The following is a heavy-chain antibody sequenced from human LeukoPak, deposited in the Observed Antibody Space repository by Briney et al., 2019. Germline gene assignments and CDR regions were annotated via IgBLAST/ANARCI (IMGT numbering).Heavy chain of an antibody. J-gene: IGHJ4*02. CDR2: IWYDGSNK. CDR3: ASCYDSSGYWIDY. D-gene: IGHD3-22*01. V-gene: IGHV3-33*01. Sequence: GGSLRFSCAASGFTFSRYGMHWVRQAPGKGLEWVAVIWYDGSNKYYADSVKGRFTISRDNSKNTLYLQMNSLRAEDTAVYYCASCYDSSGYWIDYWGQGTLVTVSS. CDR1: GFTFSRYG.